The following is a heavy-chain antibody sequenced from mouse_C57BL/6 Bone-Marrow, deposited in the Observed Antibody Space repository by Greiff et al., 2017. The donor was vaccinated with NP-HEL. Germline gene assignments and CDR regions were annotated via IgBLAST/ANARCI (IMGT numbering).Heavy chain of an antibody. J-gene: IGHJ2*01. D-gene: IGHD4-1*01. V-gene: IGHV1-9*01. CDR3: AREGITGTRDY. Sequence: QVQLQQSGAELMKPGASVKLSCKATGYTFTGYWIEWVKQRPGHGLEWIGEILPGSGSTNYNEKFKGKATFTADTSSNTAHMKLSSLTTEDSAIYYCAREGITGTRDYWGQGTTLTVSS. CDR1: GYTFTGYW. CDR2: ILPGSGST.